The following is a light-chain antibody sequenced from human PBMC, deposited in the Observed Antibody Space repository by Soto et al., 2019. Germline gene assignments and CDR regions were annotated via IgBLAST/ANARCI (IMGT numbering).Light chain of an antibody. Sequence: QSVLTQPASVSAAPGQKVTISCSGSSSNMGNNYVSWYQQLPGTAPKLLIYDDNKRPSGIPDRFSGSKSGTSATLGITGLQTGDEADYYCGTWDSSLSGGGVFGGGTKVTVL. J-gene: IGLJ3*02. CDR3: GTWDSSLSGGGV. CDR2: DDN. CDR1: SSNMGNNY. V-gene: IGLV1-51*01.